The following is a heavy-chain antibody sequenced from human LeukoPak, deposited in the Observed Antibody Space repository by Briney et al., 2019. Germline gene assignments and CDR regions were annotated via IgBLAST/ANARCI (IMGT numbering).Heavy chain of an antibody. J-gene: IGHJ4*02. CDR2: ISNSGIST. V-gene: IGHV3-23*01. CDR3: AKNYDFDY. CDR1: GFTISSYA. Sequence: GSLRLSFGASGFTISSYAMGWVRQAPGKGLEWVSRISNSGISTFYADSVKGRFTISRDNSKNTLYLQMNSLRAEDTALYYCAKNYDFDYWGQGTLVTVSS. D-gene: IGHD3-3*01.